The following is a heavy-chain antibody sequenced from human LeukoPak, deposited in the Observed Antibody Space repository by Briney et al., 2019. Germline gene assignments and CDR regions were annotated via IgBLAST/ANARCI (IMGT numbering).Heavy chain of an antibody. CDR1: GFTFSSYE. Sequence: PGGSLRLSCAASGFTFSSYEMNWVRQAPGKGLEWVSYIYSSGSPIYYADSVKGRFTISRDNAKNSLYPQMNSLRVEDTAVYYCVCLPKQIRLPIDYWGQGTLVTVSS. V-gene: IGHV3-48*03. CDR2: IYSSGSPI. J-gene: IGHJ4*02. CDR3: VCLPKQIRLPIDY. D-gene: IGHD4-11*01.